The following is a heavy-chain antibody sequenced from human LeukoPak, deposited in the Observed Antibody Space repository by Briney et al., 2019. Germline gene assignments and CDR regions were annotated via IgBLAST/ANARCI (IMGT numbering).Heavy chain of an antibody. D-gene: IGHD2-21*02. CDR2: IDDVGSGT. CDR1: GFTFSNYW. Sequence: GSLRLSCAASGFTFSNYWMHWVRQVPGKGLEWVSRIDDVGSGTSYADSVKGRFTISRDDAKNTVYLQMNSLRAEDTAVYYCATVFDFWGQGTLVTVSS. CDR3: ATVFDF. V-gene: IGHV3-74*01. J-gene: IGHJ5*01.